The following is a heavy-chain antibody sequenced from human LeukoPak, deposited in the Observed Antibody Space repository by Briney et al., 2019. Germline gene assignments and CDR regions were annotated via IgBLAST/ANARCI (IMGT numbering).Heavy chain of an antibody. Sequence: SETLSLTCTVSGGSISSYYWSWTRQPPGKGLEWIGYIYYSGSTNYNPSLKSRVTISVDTSKNQFSLKLSSVTAADTAVYYCARLTTVVTPPDYWGQGTLVTVSS. CDR2: IYYSGST. V-gene: IGHV4-59*08. CDR1: GGSISSYY. D-gene: IGHD4-23*01. J-gene: IGHJ4*02. CDR3: ARLTTVVTPPDY.